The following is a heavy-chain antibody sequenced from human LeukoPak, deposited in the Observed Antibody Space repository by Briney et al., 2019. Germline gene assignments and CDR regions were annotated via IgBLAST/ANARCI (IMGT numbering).Heavy chain of an antibody. V-gene: IGHV3-23*01. CDR3: AKEATASYRICAFDV. Sequence: GGSLRLSCVGSGLTFGNYAMSWVRQGPGKGLEWVSSLSGSGTIMNYAASVKGRFTISRDNSKSTLYLQLNNLGAEDTALYYCAKEATASYRICAFDVWGHGTMVIVSS. CDR2: LSGSGTIM. D-gene: IGHD1-14*01. J-gene: IGHJ3*01. CDR1: GLTFGNYA.